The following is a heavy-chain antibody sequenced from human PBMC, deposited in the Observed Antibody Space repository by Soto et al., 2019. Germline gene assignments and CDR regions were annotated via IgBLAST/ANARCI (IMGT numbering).Heavy chain of an antibody. V-gene: IGHV3-30*18. CDR1: GFTFSSYG. J-gene: IGHJ4*02. CDR2: ISYDGSNK. Sequence: QVQLVESGGGVVQPGRSLRLSCAASGFTFSSYGMHWVRQAPGKGLEWVAVISYDGSNKYYADSVKGRFTISRDNSKNALDLQMNSLRAEDTAVYYCAKSRYYDSSGYYWFDYWGQGTLVTVSS. CDR3: AKSRYYDSSGYYWFDY. D-gene: IGHD3-22*01.